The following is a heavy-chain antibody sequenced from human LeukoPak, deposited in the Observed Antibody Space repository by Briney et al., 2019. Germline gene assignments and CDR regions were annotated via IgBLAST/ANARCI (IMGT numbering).Heavy chain of an antibody. CDR3: ARDRDSALGGMHV. Sequence: SETVSLTCTVSGGSISSYYWSWIRQPPGKGLEWIGYIYYSGSTNYNPSLKSRVTISVDTSKTQFSLKLSSVTAADTAVYYCARDRDSALGGMHVWGKGTTVTVPS. V-gene: IGHV4-59*01. J-gene: IGHJ6*03. CDR1: GGSISSYY. D-gene: IGHD3-10*01. CDR2: IYYSGST.